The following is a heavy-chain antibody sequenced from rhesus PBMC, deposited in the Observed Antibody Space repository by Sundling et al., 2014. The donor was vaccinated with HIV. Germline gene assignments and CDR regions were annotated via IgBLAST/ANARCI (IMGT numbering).Heavy chain of an antibody. CDR3: ARLYTWNSIPYALDS. CDR1: SASINNFW. V-gene: IGHV4-80*01. Sequence: QVQLQESGPGLVKPSETLSLTCTVSSASINNFWWTWIRQSPGKGLEWVGEINGYKGNTNYNPSLKSRVTISRDTSKNQFSLKLNSVTAADTAVYYCARLYTWNSIPYALDSWGQGVVVTVSS. J-gene: IGHJ6*01. D-gene: IGHD1-1-1*01. CDR2: INGYKGNT.